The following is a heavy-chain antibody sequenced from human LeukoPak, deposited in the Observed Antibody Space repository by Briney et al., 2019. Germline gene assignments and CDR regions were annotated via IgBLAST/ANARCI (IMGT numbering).Heavy chain of an antibody. D-gene: IGHD2-15*01. V-gene: IGHV4-34*01. CDR2: INHSGST. J-gene: IGHJ6*02. Sequence: PSETLSLTRAVYGGSFSGYYWSWIRQPPGKGLEWIGEINHSGSTSYNPSLKSRVTISVDTSKNQFSLKLSSVTAADTAVYYCARIYKQYCSGGSCYHYYYGMDVWGQGTTVTVSS. CDR1: GGSFSGYY. CDR3: ARIYKQYCSGGSCYHYYYGMDV.